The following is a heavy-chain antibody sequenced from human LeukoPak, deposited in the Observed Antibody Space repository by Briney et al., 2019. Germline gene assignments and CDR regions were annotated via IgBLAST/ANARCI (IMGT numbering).Heavy chain of an antibody. V-gene: IGHV3-23*01. J-gene: IGHJ4*02. CDR2: ISGSGGRT. D-gene: IGHD3-9*01. CDR1: GFTFSSYA. Sequence: PGGSLRLSCAASGFTFSSYAMSWVRQAPGKGLEWVSAISGSGGRTNYADSVKGRFTIARDNSKNTLYLQMNSPRAEDTAVYYCAKDTPNILTDYYPFDYWGQGTLVTVSS. CDR3: AKDTPNILTDYYPFDY.